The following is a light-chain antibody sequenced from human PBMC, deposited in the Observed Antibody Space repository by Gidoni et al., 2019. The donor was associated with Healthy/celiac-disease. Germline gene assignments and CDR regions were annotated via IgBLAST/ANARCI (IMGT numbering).Light chain of an antibody. Sequence: QSALPQPASVSGSPGPSVTISCTGTSSAVGGYNYVSWYQQHPGKAPKLMIYDVSNRPSGVSNRFSGSKSGNTASLTISGLQAEDEADYYCSSYTSSSTRVVFGGGTKLTVL. J-gene: IGLJ2*01. CDR3: SSYTSSSTRVV. CDR1: SSAVGGYNY. CDR2: DVS. V-gene: IGLV2-14*01.